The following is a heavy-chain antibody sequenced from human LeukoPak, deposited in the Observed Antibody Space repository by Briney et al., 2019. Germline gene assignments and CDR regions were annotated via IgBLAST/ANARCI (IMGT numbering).Heavy chain of an antibody. V-gene: IGHV3-23*01. Sequence: PGGSLRLSCVVSGITVSNYGMSWVRQAPGKGLEWVSGISESGGGTNYADSVKGRFIISRDNSKNTLYLQMNSLRAEDTAVYYCARDLIAAAGTDYYYYGMDVWGQGTTVTVSS. CDR2: ISESGGGT. CDR1: GITVSNYG. J-gene: IGHJ6*02. D-gene: IGHD6-13*01. CDR3: ARDLIAAAGTDYYYYGMDV.